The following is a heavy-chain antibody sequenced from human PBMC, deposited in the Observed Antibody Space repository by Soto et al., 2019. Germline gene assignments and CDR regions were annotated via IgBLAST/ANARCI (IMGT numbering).Heavy chain of an antibody. CDR1: GGSISSYY. J-gene: IGHJ4*02. CDR3: ARLPPPYCSSTSCSPSPDY. CDR2: IYYSGST. V-gene: IGHV4-59*01. Sequence: QVQLQESGPGLVKPSETLSLTCTVSGGSISSYYWSWIRQPPGKGLEWIGYIYYSGSTNYNPSLKSRVTISVETSKNPFSLKLSSVTAADTAVYYCARLPPPYCSSTSCSPSPDYWGQGTLVTVSS. D-gene: IGHD2-2*01.